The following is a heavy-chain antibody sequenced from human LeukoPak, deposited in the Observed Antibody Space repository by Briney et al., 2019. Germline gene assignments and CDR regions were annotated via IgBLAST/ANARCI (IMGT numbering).Heavy chain of an antibody. J-gene: IGHJ4*02. CDR3: ACARTGGAYFDY. CDR1: GFIFSRNN. V-gene: IGHV3-48*02. CDR2: ISSSGTTI. Sequence: GGSLRLSCAASGFIFSRNNMNWVRQAPGKGLEWVSYISSSGTTIYYADSVKGRFTISRDNAKNSLYLQMNSLRDEDTAVYYCACARTGGAYFDYWGQGTLVTVSS. D-gene: IGHD1-1*01.